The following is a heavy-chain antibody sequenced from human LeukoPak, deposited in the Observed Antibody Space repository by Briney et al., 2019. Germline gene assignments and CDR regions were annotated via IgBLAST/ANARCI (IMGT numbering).Heavy chain of an antibody. CDR2: ISYDGSNK. Sequence: GRSLRLSCAASGFTFSSYGMHWVRQAPGKGLEWVAVISYDGSNKYYADSVKGRFTISRDNSKNTLYLQMNSLRAEDTAVYYCAKDHYSSRWYSIPVYYGMDVWGQGTTVTVSS. CDR1: GFTFSSYG. D-gene: IGHD6-13*01. V-gene: IGHV3-30*18. CDR3: AKDHYSSRWYSIPVYYGMDV. J-gene: IGHJ6*02.